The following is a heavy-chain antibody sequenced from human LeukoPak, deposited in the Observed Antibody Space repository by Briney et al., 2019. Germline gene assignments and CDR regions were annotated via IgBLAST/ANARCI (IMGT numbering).Heavy chain of an antibody. CDR2: IYHSGST. V-gene: IGHV4-38-2*02. CDR3: AMGSWLGAFDI. Sequence: SETLSLTCTVSGYSISSGYYWGWIRQPPGKGLEWIGSIYHSGSTYYNPSLKSRVTISVDTSKNQFSLKLSSVTAADTAVYYCAMGSWLGAFDIWGQGTMVTVSS. D-gene: IGHD2-15*01. CDR1: GYSISSGYY. J-gene: IGHJ3*02.